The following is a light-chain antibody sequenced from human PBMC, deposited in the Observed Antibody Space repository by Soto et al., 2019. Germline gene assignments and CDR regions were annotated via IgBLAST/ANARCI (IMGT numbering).Light chain of an antibody. CDR2: KAS. CDR1: QSISSW. Sequence: DSQLTMSPATLSASVEDRVTIPCRASQSISSWLAWYQQKPGKAPKLLIYKASSLESGVPSRFSGSGSGTEFTLTISSLQPDDFATYYCQQYNSYAWTFGQGTKVDI. V-gene: IGKV1-5*03. CDR3: QQYNSYAWT. J-gene: IGKJ1*01.